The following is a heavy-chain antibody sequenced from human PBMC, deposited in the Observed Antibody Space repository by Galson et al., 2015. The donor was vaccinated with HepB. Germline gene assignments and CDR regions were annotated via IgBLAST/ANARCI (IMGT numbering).Heavy chain of an antibody. Sequence: QSGAEVKKPGESLKISCKGSGYSFTSYWIGWVRQMPGKGLEWMGIIYPGDSDTRYSPSFQGQVTISADKSISTAYLQWSSLKASDTAMYYCARHKTSMGYFDWLLSAGGVGYMDVWGKGTTVTVSS. CDR3: ARHKTSMGYFDWLLSAGGVGYMDV. J-gene: IGHJ6*03. CDR1: GYSFTSYW. CDR2: IYPGDSDT. D-gene: IGHD3-9*01. V-gene: IGHV5-51*01.